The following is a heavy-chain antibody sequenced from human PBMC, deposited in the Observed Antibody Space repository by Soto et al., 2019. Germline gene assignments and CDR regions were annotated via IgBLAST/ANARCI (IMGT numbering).Heavy chain of an antibody. J-gene: IGHJ4*02. Sequence: SETLSLTCAVYGGSFSGYYWSWIRQPPGKGLEWIGEINHSGSTNYNPSLKSRVTRSVDTSKNQFSLKLSSVTAADTAVYYCARGSTFPIVATSERKLDYWGQGTLVTVSS. CDR1: GGSFSGYY. CDR3: ARGSTFPIVATSERKLDY. D-gene: IGHD5-12*01. CDR2: INHSGST. V-gene: IGHV4-34*01.